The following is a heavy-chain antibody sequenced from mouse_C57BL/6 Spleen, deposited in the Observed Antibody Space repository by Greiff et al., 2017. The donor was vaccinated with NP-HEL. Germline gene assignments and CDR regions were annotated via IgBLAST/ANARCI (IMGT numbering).Heavy chain of an antibody. Sequence: QVHVKQSGAELVRPGASVTLSCKASGYTFTDYEMHWVKQTPVHGLEWIGAIDPETGGTAYNQKFKGKAILTADKSSSTAYMELRSLTSEDSAVYYCTRNYDDCFDYWGQGTTLTVSS. J-gene: IGHJ2*01. CDR2: IDPETGGT. CDR1: GYTFTDYE. D-gene: IGHD2-4*01. CDR3: TRNYDDCFDY. V-gene: IGHV1-15*01.